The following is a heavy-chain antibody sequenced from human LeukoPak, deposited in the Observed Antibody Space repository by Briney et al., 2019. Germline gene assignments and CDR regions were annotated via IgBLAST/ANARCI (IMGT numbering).Heavy chain of an antibody. CDR1: GGSFSGYY. CDR3: ARGRKSVVTAINYWYFDL. Sequence: SETLSLTCPVYGGSFSGYYWSWIRQPPGKGLEWIGEINHRGSTNYNPSLNSRVTIAVVTSKNQFSLKLSTVTAADTAVYYCARGRKSVVTAINYWYFDLWGRGTLVTVSS. V-gene: IGHV4-34*01. D-gene: IGHD2-21*02. J-gene: IGHJ2*01. CDR2: INHRGST.